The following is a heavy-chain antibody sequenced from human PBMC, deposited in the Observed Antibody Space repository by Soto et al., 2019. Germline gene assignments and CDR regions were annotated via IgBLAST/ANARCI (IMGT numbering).Heavy chain of an antibody. Sequence: ASVKVSCKASGYTFTGYYMHWVRQAPGQGLEWMGWINPNSGGTNYAQKFQGWVTMTSDTSISTAYMELSRLRSDDTAVYYCAREDTAMVHRHPASGYGMDVWGQGTTVTVSS. CDR3: AREDTAMVHRHPASGYGMDV. CDR2: INPNSGGT. J-gene: IGHJ6*02. V-gene: IGHV1-2*04. CDR1: GYTFTGYY. D-gene: IGHD5-18*01.